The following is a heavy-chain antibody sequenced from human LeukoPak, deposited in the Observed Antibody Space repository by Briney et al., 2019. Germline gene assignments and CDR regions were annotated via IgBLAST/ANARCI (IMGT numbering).Heavy chain of an antibody. CDR3: AKGGGSSGYYPYFDY. CDR1: GFTFDDYA. Sequence: GRSLRLSCAASGFTFDDYAMPWVRQAPGKGLEWVSGISWNSGSIGYADSVKGRFTISRDNAKNSLYLQMNSLRAEDTALYYCAKGGGSSGYYPYFDYWGQGTLVTVSS. D-gene: IGHD3-22*01. V-gene: IGHV3-9*01. CDR2: ISWNSGSI. J-gene: IGHJ4*02.